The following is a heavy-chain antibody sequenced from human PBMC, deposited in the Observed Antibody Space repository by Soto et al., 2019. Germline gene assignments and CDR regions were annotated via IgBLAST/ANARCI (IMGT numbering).Heavy chain of an antibody. CDR2: TDGSGGTT. D-gene: IGHD3-10*01. CDR1: GFPFSSTD. J-gene: IGHJ5*02. CDR3: AKNSGWFNT. Sequence: GGSLRLSCAASGFPFSSTDMTWVRQAPGKGLDWVSTTDGSGGTTYYADSVKGRFTISRDNSMNTVYLQMNSLRADDMALYYCAKNSGWFNTWGQGALVTSPQ. V-gene: IGHV3-23*01.